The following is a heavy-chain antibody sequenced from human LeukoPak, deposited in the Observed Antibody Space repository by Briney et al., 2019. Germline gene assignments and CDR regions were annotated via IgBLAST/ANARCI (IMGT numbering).Heavy chain of an antibody. J-gene: IGHJ3*02. CDR1: GCTFTSYG. V-gene: IGHV1-18*04. Sequence: ASVKVSCKASGCTFTSYGINWVRQAPGQGLEWMGWINAYNGNTNYAQKLQGRVTITADKSTSTAYMELSSLRSEDTAVYYCAIGYSYGADAFDIWGQGTMVTVSS. CDR3: AIGYSYGADAFDI. CDR2: INAYNGNT. D-gene: IGHD5-18*01.